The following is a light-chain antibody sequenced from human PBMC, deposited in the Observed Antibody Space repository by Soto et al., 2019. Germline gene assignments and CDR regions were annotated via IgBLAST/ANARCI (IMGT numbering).Light chain of an antibody. Sequence: DIQLTQSPSVLSASVGDTVTITCRASQALSNYLAWYQQKPGKAPNLLIHKASHLESGVPSRFSGSGSGTEFTLTISSLQPGDFATYYCQHYNTYPWTFGQGTKVDIK. CDR1: QALSNY. J-gene: IGKJ1*01. CDR2: KAS. V-gene: IGKV1-5*03. CDR3: QHYNTYPWT.